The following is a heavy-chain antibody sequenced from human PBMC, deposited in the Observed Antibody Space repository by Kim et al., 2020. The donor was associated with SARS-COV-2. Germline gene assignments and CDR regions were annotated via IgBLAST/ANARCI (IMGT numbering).Heavy chain of an antibody. Sequence: TNYNPSLKSRVTISVDTSKNQFSLKLSSVTAADTAVYYCARGPSGHRFDYWGQGTLVTVSS. J-gene: IGHJ4*02. V-gene: IGHV4-34*01. CDR3: ARGPSGHRFDY. D-gene: IGHD2-15*01. CDR2: T.